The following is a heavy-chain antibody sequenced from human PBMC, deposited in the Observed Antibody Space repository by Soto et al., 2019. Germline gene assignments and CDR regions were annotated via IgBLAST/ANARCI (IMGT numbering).Heavy chain of an antibody. CDR2: IYQSGST. Sequence: PSETLSLTCAVSGGSISSSNWWSWVRQPPGKGLEWIGEIYQSGSTNYNPSLKSRVCISVDKSKNQFSLKLSSLTAADTAVYYCARATGYYYGMDVWGQGTTVTVSS. D-gene: IGHD4-17*01. CDR1: GGSISSSNW. J-gene: IGHJ6*02. V-gene: IGHV4-4*02. CDR3: ARATGYYYGMDV.